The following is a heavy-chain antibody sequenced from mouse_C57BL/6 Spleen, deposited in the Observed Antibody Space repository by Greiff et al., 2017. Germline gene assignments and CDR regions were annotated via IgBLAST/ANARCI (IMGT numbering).Heavy chain of an antibody. V-gene: IGHV5-17*01. D-gene: IGHD2-5*01. J-gene: IGHJ3*01. CDR3: ARAYYINYGFSY. CDR1: GFTFSDYG. CDR2: ISSGSSTI. Sequence: EVQLVASGGGLVKPGGSLKLSCAASGFTFSDYGMHWVRLAPEKGLEWVAYISSGSSTIYYADTVKGRFTISRDNAKNTLFLQMTSLRSEDTAMYYCARAYYINYGFSYWGQGTLVTVSA.